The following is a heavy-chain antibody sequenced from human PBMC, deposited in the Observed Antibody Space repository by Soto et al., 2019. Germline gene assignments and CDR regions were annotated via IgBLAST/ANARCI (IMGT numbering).Heavy chain of an antibody. D-gene: IGHD5-12*01. J-gene: IGHJ3*02. CDR2: IYYSGST. V-gene: IGHV4-31*03. CDR3: AREARDGYNYLNDAFDI. CDR1: GGSISSGGYY. Sequence: SLSLTGTVSGGSISSGGYYWSWILQHPGKGLEWIGYIYYSGSTYYNPSLKSRVTISVDTSKNQFSLKLSSVTAADTAVYYCAREARDGYNYLNDAFDIWGQGTMVTVSS.